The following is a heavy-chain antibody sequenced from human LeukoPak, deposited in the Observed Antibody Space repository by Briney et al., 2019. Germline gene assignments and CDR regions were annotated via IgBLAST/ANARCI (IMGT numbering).Heavy chain of an antibody. CDR1: GGSNSSYY. CDR2: IYSSGST. CDR3: ARDPDSSSWHDY. Sequence: SETLSLTCTVSGGSNSSYYWSWIRQPAGKGLEWIGRIYSSGSTNYNPSLKSRVTMSVDMSKNQFSLKLSSVTAADTAVYYCARDPDSSSWHDYWGQGTLVTVSS. J-gene: IGHJ4*02. D-gene: IGHD6-13*01. V-gene: IGHV4-4*07.